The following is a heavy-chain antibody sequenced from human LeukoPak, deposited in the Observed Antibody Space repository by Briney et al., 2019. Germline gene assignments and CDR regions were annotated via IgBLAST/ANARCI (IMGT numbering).Heavy chain of an antibody. J-gene: IGHJ4*02. CDR1: GFTFSSYA. V-gene: IGHV3-23*01. D-gene: IGHD6-19*01. Sequence: PGGSLRLSCAASGFTFSSYAMSWVRPAPGRGLEWGSAIIGSGGSTYYADSVKGRFTISRDNSKNTLYLQMNSLRAEDTAVYYCAKEKGQWLVRGNYFDYWGQGTLVTVSS. CDR3: AKEKGQWLVRGNYFDY. CDR2: IIGSGGST.